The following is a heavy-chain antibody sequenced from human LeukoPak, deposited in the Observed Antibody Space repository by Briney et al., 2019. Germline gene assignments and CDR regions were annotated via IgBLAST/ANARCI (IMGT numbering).Heavy chain of an antibody. V-gene: IGHV3-48*02. Sequence: GGSLRRSCVGSGFTFSTYSINWIRQAPGKGLEWISYITSDSSAMSYADSVKGRFTISRDNAKNSLYLHMNSLSDEDTAMYFCVRDLLWAFDIWGQGTMVTVSS. CDR2: ITSDSSAM. CDR3: VRDLLWAFDI. CDR1: GFTFSTYS. D-gene: IGHD2-21*01. J-gene: IGHJ3*02.